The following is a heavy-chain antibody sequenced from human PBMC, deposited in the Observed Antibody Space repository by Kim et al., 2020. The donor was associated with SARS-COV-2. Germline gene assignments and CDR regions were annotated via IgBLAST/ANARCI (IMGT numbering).Heavy chain of an antibody. CDR3: ASDSRLGCSGGTCYSNGNFDY. Sequence: GGSLRLSCAASGFTVSSNYMTWVRQAPGKGLEWVSVIYSAGSRYYADSVKGRFSISRDTSKNTLYLQMNSLRAEDTAVYYCASDSRLGCSGGTCYSNGNFDYWGQGTLVTVSS. D-gene: IGHD2-15*01. CDR1: GFTVSSNY. V-gene: IGHV3-66*01. J-gene: IGHJ4*02. CDR2: IYSAGSR.